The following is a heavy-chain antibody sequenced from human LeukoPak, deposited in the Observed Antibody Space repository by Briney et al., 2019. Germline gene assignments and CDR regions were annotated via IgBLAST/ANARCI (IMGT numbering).Heavy chain of an antibody. CDR2: IKQDGSEK. CDR1: GFTFSSYW. D-gene: IGHD2-2*01. V-gene: IGHV3-7*03. J-gene: IGHJ6*04. Sequence: GGSLRLSGAASGFTFSSYWMSWVRQAPGKGLEWVANIKQDGSEKYYVDSVKGRFTISRDNAKNSLYLQMNCLRAEDTAVYYCARDLSDIVVVPAAIHYYYYGMDVWGKGTTVTVSS. CDR3: ARDLSDIVVVPAAIHYYYYGMDV.